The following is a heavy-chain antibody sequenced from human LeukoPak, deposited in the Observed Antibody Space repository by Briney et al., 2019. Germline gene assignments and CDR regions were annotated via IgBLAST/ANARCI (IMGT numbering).Heavy chain of an antibody. V-gene: IGHV3-23*01. CDR2: ISGRGGST. J-gene: IGHJ2*01. CDR3: AKGVATTNYWYFDL. CDR1: GFIFSSYA. Sequence: GSLRLSCAASGFIFSSYAMSWVRQAPGKGLGWVSGISGRGGSTHYADSVKGRFTVSRDNSNNTLYLQMNSLRADDTAVYYCAKGVATTNYWYFDLWGRGTLVPVSS. D-gene: IGHD5-12*01.